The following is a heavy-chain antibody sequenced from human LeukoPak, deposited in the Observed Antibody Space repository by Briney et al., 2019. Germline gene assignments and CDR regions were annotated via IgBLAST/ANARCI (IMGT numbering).Heavy chain of an antibody. CDR2: ISAYNGDT. D-gene: IGHD3-9*01. CDR1: GYTFTSYG. Sequence: ASVKVSCKASGYTFTSYGISWVRQAPGQGLEWMGWISAYNGDTNYAQKVQGRVTMTTDTSTSTAYMELRSLISDDTAVYYCAHILTGYYMDYWGQGTLVTVSS. CDR3: AHILTGYYMDY. J-gene: IGHJ4*02. V-gene: IGHV1-18*01.